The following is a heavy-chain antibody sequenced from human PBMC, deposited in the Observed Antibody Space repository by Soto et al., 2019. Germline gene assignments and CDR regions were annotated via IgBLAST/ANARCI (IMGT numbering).Heavy chain of an antibody. D-gene: IGHD2-15*01. V-gene: IGHV3-21*01. J-gene: IGHJ5*02. CDR3: ARDLGCSGGSCYWSYWFDP. CDR1: GFTFSSYS. Sequence: GSLRLSCAASGFTFSSYSMNWVRQAPGKGLEWVSSISSSSSYIYYADSVKGRFTISRDNAKNSLYLQMNSLRAEDTAVYYCARDLGCSGGSCYWSYWFDPWGQGTLVTVSS. CDR2: ISSSSSYI.